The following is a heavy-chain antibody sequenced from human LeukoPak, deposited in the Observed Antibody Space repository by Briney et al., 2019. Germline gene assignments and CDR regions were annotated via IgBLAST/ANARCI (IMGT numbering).Heavy chain of an antibody. CDR3: AREGSSWYYFDY. D-gene: IGHD6-13*01. CDR1: GFTFSSYS. Sequence: GGSLRLSCAASGFTFSSYSMNWVRQAPGKGLEWVSSISSSSSYIYYADSVKGRFTISRDNAKNSLYLQMNSLRAEDTAVYYCAREGSSWYYFDYWGQGTLVTVSS. CDR2: ISSSSSYI. V-gene: IGHV3-21*01. J-gene: IGHJ4*02.